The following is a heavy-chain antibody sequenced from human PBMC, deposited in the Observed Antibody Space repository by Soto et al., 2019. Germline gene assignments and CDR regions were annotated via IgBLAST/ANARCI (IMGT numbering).Heavy chain of an antibody. J-gene: IGHJ4*02. CDR3: ARESEDLTSNFDY. CDR1: GFTFSSYA. Sequence: AGGSLRLSCAASGFTFSSYAMSWVRQAPGKGLEWVSAISGSGGSTYYADSVKGRFTISRDNSKNTLYLEMNSLRAEDTAVYYCARESEDLTSNFDYWGQGTLVTVSS. V-gene: IGHV3-23*01. CDR2: ISGSGGST.